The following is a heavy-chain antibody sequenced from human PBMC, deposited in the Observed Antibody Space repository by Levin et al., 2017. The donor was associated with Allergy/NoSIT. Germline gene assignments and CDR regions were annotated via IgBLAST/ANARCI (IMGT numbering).Heavy chain of an antibody. CDR3: AKAIDVGDNYYSDY. Sequence: GGSLRLSCAASGFIFSNFGMRWVRQAPGKGLEWVSGISGRGDRTLYADSVKGRFTISRDNSKNTLFLQMSSLRAEDTAVYYCAKAIDVGDNYYSDYWGQGSLVTVSS. CDR1: GFIFSNFG. CDR2: ISGRGDRT. J-gene: IGHJ4*02. V-gene: IGHV3-23*01. D-gene: IGHD4-17*01.